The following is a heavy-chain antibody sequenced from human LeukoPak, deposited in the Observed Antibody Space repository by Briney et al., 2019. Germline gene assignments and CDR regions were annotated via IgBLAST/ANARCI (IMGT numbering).Heavy chain of an antibody. CDR2: IYWNSGRT. J-gene: IGHJ4*02. CDR3: AKNHLNYYGSGSYYTAPEPYYFDY. D-gene: IGHD3-10*01. V-gene: IGHV3-9*02. CDR1: GFTSADYA. Sequence: GGSLRLSCAASGFTSADYAMHWVRQTPGKGLEWVSGIYWNSGRTGYADSVKGRFTISRDNAKNTLYLQMNSLRAEDTAVYYCAKNHLNYYGSGSYYTAPEPYYFDYWGQGTLVTVSS.